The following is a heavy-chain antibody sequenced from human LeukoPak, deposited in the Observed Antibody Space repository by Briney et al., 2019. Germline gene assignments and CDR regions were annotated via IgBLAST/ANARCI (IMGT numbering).Heavy chain of an antibody. D-gene: IGHD5-24*01. Sequence: ASVKVSCKAFGYTFTSNYMHWVRQAPGQGLEWMGVISPSGGSTSYAQKFQGRVTLTRDMSTSTDYLELSSLRSEDTAVYYCARDNSVRDAAWWFNPWGQGTLVTVSS. CDR3: ARDNSVRDAAWWFNP. CDR2: ISPSGGST. CDR1: GYTFTSNY. J-gene: IGHJ5*02. V-gene: IGHV1-46*01.